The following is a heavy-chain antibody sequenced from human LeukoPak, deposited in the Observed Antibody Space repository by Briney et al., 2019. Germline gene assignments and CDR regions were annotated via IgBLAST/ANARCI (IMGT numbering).Heavy chain of an antibody. CDR1: GFTVSSNY. CDR3: ARDRGPTNAWSYYDSSGYYLHY. Sequence: GGSLRLSCAASGFTVSSNYMSWVRQAPGKGLEWVSVIYSGGSTYYADSVKGRFTISRDNSKNTLYLQMNSLRAEDTAVYYCARDRGPTNAWSYYDSSGYYLHYWGQGTLVTVSS. CDR2: IYSGGST. D-gene: IGHD3-22*01. J-gene: IGHJ4*02. V-gene: IGHV3-66*01.